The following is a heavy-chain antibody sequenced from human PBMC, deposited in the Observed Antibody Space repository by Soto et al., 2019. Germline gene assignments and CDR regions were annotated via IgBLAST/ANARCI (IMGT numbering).Heavy chain of an antibody. D-gene: IGHD2-15*01. CDR3: ASSEIVVVVAATVYFDY. CDR1: GGSISSSSYY. V-gene: IGHV4-39*01. CDR2: IYYSGST. Sequence: SETLSLTCTVSGGSISSSSYYWGWIRQPPGKGLEWIGSIYYSGSTYYNPSLKSRVTISVDTSKSQFSLKLSSVTAADTAVYYCASSEIVVVVAATVYFDYWGQGTLVTVSS. J-gene: IGHJ4*02.